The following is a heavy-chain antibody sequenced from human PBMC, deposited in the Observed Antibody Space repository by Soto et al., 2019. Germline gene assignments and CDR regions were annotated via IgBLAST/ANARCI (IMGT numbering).Heavy chain of an antibody. CDR3: SRRIAAAGAYDY. V-gene: IGHV3-7*01. CDR2: IKQDGSEK. D-gene: IGHD6-13*01. CDR1: GFTFRSSW. Sequence: EVQLVESGGGLVQPGGSLRLSCAASGFTFRSSWMRWVRQAAGKGLEWVANIKQDGSEKYNVDSVKGRFTISRDNAKNSLYLQMNSLRAEDTAVYYCSRRIAAAGAYDYWGQGTLVTVSS. J-gene: IGHJ4*02.